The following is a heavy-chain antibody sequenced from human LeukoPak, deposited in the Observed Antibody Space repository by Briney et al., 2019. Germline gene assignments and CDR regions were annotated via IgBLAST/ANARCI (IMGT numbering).Heavy chain of an antibody. J-gene: IGHJ4*02. CDR1: GFTFSSYA. CDR2: ISGSGGST. V-gene: IGHV3-23*01. Sequence: PGGSLSLSCAASGFTFSSYAMRWVRQAPGKGLEWVSGISGSGGSTYYADSVKGRFTISRDNPKHTLFLQMNSLRAEDTAVYYCASSPTVATILFDYWGQGTLVTVSS. CDR3: ASSPTVATILFDY. D-gene: IGHD5-24*01.